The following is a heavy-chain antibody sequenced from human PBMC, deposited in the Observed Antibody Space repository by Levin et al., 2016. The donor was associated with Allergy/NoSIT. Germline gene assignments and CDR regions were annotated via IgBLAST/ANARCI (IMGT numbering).Heavy chain of an antibody. V-gene: IGHV4-39*01. D-gene: IGHD3-9*01. CDR1: GGSISSSSYY. Sequence: SETLSLTCTVSGGSISSSSYYWGWIRQPPGKGLEWIGSIYYSGSTYYNPSLKSRVTISVDTSKNQFSLKLSSVTAADTAVYYCARNNLDILTGYYTPYYYYYGMDVWGQGTTVTVSS. CDR3: ARNNLDILTGYYTPYYYYYGMDV. J-gene: IGHJ6*02. CDR2: IYYSGST.